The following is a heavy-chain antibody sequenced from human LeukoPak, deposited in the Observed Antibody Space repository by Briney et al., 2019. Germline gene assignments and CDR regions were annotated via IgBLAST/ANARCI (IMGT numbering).Heavy chain of an antibody. Sequence: GASVKVSCKASGYTFTSYYMHWVRQAPGQGLEWMGIINPSGGSTSYAQKFQGRVTMTTDESTSTAYMELSSLRSEDTAVYYCARVPKARAGGFGPYYYDSNGWFDPWGQGTLVTVSS. D-gene: IGHD3-22*01. CDR3: ARVPKARAGGFGPYYYDSNGWFDP. J-gene: IGHJ5*02. V-gene: IGHV1-46*01. CDR1: GYTFTSYY. CDR2: INPSGGST.